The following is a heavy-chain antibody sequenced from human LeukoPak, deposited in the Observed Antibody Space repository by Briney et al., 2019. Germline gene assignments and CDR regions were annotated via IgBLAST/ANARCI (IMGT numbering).Heavy chain of an antibody. CDR1: GFTFSSYA. Sequence: GGSLRLSCAASGFTFSSYAMSWGRQAPGKGLEWVSPIIGIGGSTSYADSVNGRFTIFRDNTNNTLYLQMNSLKTEDTAVYYCAKALTMIVGIGSSRVFDYWGQGTLVTVSS. D-gene: IGHD3-22*01. V-gene: IGHV3-23*01. J-gene: IGHJ4*02. CDR3: AKALTMIVGIGSSRVFDY. CDR2: IIGIGGST.